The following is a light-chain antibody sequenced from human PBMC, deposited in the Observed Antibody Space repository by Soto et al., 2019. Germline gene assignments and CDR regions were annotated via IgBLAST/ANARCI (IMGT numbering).Light chain of an antibody. CDR3: SSFTSTTSLYV. CDR2: QVT. J-gene: IGLJ1*01. Sequence: SVLAQPASVPGSPGQSITISCTGTGSDIAGYNYVSWFQQHPGKAPKLMMYQVTIRPSGVSNRFSGAKSGNTASLTISGLQAEDEAEYYCSSFTSTTSLYVFGTGTKVTVL. V-gene: IGLV2-14*01. CDR1: GSDIAGYNY.